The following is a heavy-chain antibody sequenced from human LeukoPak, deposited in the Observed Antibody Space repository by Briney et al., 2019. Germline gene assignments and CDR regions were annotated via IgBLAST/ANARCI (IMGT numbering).Heavy chain of an antibody. CDR1: EYTFTGYY. CDR3: ARVRSGSFFDY. D-gene: IGHD1-26*01. J-gene: IGHJ4*02. CDR2: INPNSGGT. V-gene: IGHV1-2*06. Sequence: ASVKVSCKASEYTFTGYYMHWVRQAPGQGLEWMGRINPNSGGTNYAQKFQGRVTMTRDTSISTAYMELSRLRSDDTAVYYCARVRSGSFFDYWGQGTLVTVSS.